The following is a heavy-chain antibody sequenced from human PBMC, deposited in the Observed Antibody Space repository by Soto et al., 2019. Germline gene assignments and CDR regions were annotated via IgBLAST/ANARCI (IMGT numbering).Heavy chain of an antibody. CDR3: AKRSTGNPFDT. CDR1: GFTFSSYP. Sequence: EVQLLESGGGLVQPGGSLRLSYAGSGFTFSSYPMSWVRQAPGKGLEWVSIISGSGDSIFYADSVKGRFTISRDNFKNTLYLQMNSLRAEDTALYYCAKRSTGNPFDTWGQGTMVTVSS. CDR2: ISGSGDSI. J-gene: IGHJ3*02. V-gene: IGHV3-23*01.